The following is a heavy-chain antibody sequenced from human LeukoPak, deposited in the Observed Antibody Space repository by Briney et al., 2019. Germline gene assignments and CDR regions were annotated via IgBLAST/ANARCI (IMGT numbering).Heavy chain of an antibody. CDR1: GFIVSTNY. D-gene: IGHD3-22*01. J-gene: IGHJ4*02. Sequence: GGSLRLSCAASGFIVSTNYMTWVRQAPGKGLQWVAILFSDRRTFYADTVKGRFTVSRDNSKNTLYLQMNSLRPEDTAVYYCASRPFSNGWDTLTYFDYWGQGTLVTVSS. CDR2: LFSDRRT. V-gene: IGHV3-66*02. CDR3: ASRPFSNGWDTLTYFDY.